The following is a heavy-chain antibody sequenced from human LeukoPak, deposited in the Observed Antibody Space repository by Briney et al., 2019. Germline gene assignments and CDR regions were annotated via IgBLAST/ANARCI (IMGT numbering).Heavy chain of an antibody. CDR2: INHRGST. V-gene: IGHV4-34*01. CDR1: GGSFSGYY. J-gene: IGHJ3*01. CDR3: ARVGYPTQRRVLSAVTIPTAGAFDV. Sequence: SETLSLTCAVYGGSFSGYYWSWIRQPPGKGLEWIGEINHRGSTNYNPSLKSRVTISVDTSKKQFSLRLNSVTAADTAVYYCARVGYPTQRRVLSAVTIPTAGAFDVWGQGTLVTVSS. D-gene: IGHD4-17*01.